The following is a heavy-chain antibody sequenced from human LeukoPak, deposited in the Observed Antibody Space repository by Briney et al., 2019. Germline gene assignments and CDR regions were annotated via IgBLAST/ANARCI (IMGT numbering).Heavy chain of an antibody. CDR3: ARNDYGDLTPSNAFDI. Sequence: SETLSLTCTVSGGSISYSYWHWMRQPPGKGLEWIGHTFYSGNAKYNPSLKSRVTISVDMSKNQFSLKLSSVTAADTAVYYCARNDYGDLTPSNAFDIWGQGTMVTVSS. CDR2: TFYSGNA. J-gene: IGHJ3*02. D-gene: IGHD4-17*01. CDR1: GGSISYSY. V-gene: IGHV4-59*08.